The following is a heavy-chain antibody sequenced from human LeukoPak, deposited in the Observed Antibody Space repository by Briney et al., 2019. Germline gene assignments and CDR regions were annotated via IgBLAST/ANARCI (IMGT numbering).Heavy chain of an antibody. J-gene: IGHJ4*02. Sequence: SVKVSCKASGYTFTGYYMHWVRQAPGQGLEWMGRINPNSGGTNYAQKFQGRVTMTRDTSISTAYMELSRLRSDDTAVYYCATAYYYDSSGYKYCFGYWGQGTLVTVSS. CDR3: ATAYYYDSSGYKYCFGY. CDR1: GYTFTGYY. D-gene: IGHD3-22*01. CDR2: INPNSGGT. V-gene: IGHV1-2*06.